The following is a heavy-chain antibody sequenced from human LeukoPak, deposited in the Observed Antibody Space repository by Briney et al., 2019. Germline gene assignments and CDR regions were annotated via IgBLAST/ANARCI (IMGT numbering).Heavy chain of an antibody. J-gene: IGHJ4*02. CDR3: ARERLWSRDGYTPF. CDR1: GFTFSDYY. D-gene: IGHD5-24*01. V-gene: IGHV3-11*04. CDR2: IIGRGTNI. Sequence: AGSLRLSCAASGFTFSDYYMSWIRPAPGKGMEWISYIIGRGTNIYYANSVEGRFTISRDNAKNSLYLQMNSLRVEDTALYYCARERLWSRDGYTPFWSQGTLVTVSS.